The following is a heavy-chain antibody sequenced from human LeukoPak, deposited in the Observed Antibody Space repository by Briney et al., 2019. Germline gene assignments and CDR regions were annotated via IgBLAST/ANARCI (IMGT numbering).Heavy chain of an antibody. CDR3: ARVSYYYGSGSYPGGYYYYGMDV. Sequence: SETLSLTCTVSGGSISSSSYYWGWIRQPPGKGLEWIGSIYYSGSTYYNPSLKSRVTISVDTSKNQFSLKPSSVTAADTAVYYCARVSYYYGSGSYPGGYYYYGMDVWGQGTTVTVSS. CDR1: GGSISSSSYY. J-gene: IGHJ6*02. V-gene: IGHV4-39*01. CDR2: IYYSGST. D-gene: IGHD3-10*01.